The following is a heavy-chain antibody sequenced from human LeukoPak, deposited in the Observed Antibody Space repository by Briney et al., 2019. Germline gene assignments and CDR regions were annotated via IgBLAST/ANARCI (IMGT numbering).Heavy chain of an antibody. CDR2: IRRDGSET. D-gene: IGHD3-22*01. Sequence: GGSLRLSCAASGFTFSSYWMSWVRRAPGKGLEWVANIRRDGSETHYVDSVMGRFTISRDNAKNSLYLQMNSLRAEDTAVYYCARDDTHYGSSGSFYDALDIWGQGTMVTVSS. V-gene: IGHV3-7*01. CDR1: GFTFSSYW. J-gene: IGHJ3*02. CDR3: ARDDTHYGSSGSFYDALDI.